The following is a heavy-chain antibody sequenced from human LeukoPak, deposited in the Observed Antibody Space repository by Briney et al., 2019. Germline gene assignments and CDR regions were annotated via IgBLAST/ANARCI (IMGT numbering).Heavy chain of an antibody. CDR1: GFTFSSYG. J-gene: IGHJ3*02. Sequence: HPGGSLRLSCAASGFTFSSYGMHWVRQAPGKGLEWVAVIWYDGSNKYYADSVKGRFTISRDNSKNTLYLQMNSLRAEDTAVYYCASLKDSSGLADIWGQGTMVTVPS. CDR2: IWYDGSNK. CDR3: ASLKDSSGLADI. V-gene: IGHV3-33*01. D-gene: IGHD3-22*01.